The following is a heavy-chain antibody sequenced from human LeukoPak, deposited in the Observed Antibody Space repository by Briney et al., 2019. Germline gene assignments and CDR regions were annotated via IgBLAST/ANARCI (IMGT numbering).Heavy chain of an antibody. CDR2: ISSSSSTI. V-gene: IGHV3-48*01. J-gene: IGHJ4*02. CDR1: GFAFSSYS. D-gene: IGHD3-22*01. CDR3: ARAPRYDSSGYYYV. Sequence: SGGSLRLSCAVSGFAFSSYSMNWVRQAPGKGLEWVSYISSSSSTIYDADSVKGRFTISRDNAKNSLYLQMNSLRAEDTAVYYCARAPRYDSSGYYYVWGQGTLVTVSS.